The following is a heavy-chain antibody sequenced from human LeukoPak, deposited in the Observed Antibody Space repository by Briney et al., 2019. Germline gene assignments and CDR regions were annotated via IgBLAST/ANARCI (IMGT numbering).Heavy chain of an antibody. CDR1: GYTFTNFD. D-gene: IGHD2-2*03. CDR2: MNPNTGNA. Sequence: GASVKVSCKASGYTFTNFDINWVRQATGQGLEWMGWMNPNTGNAGYAQKLQGRVTMTTDTSTSTAYMELRSLRSDDTAVYYCARDGPVDIVVVPAAMGIDYWGQGTLVTVSS. V-gene: IGHV1-8*02. CDR3: ARDGPVDIVVVPAAMGIDY. J-gene: IGHJ4*02.